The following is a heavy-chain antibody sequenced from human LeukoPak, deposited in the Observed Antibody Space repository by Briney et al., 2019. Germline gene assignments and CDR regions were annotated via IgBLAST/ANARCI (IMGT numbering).Heavy chain of an antibody. J-gene: IGHJ4*02. V-gene: IGHV1-2*02. CDR3: ARANFLYCSSTTCLFDY. Sequence: GASVEVSCKASGYTFTDYYMHWVRQAPGQGFEWMGWINPNDGDTNYAQKFQGRVTMTRDTSISTAHMEVSRLRSDDTAVYCCARANFLYCSSTTCLFDYWGQGTLVTVSS. CDR2: INPNDGDT. CDR1: GYTFTDYY. D-gene: IGHD2-2*01.